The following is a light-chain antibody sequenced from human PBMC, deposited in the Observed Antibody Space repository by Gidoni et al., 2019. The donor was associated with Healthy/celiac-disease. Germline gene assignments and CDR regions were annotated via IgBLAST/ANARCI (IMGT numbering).Light chain of an antibody. J-gene: IGKJ1*01. CDR2: WAS. Sequence: DIVMTQSPDSLAVSLGERATINCKSSQSVLYSSNNKNYLAWYQQKPGQPPKLLIYWASTRESGVPDRFSGSGSGTDFTLTISSLQAEDVAVYYCQRYYSTLWTFXXXTKVEIK. V-gene: IGKV4-1*01. CDR1: QSVLYSSNNKNY. CDR3: QRYYSTLWT.